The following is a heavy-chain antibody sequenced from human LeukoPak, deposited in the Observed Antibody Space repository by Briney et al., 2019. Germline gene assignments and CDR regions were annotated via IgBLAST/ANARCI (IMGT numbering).Heavy chain of an antibody. CDR2: FDPQDRET. CDR1: GYTLTEIA. J-gene: IGHJ4*02. V-gene: IGHV1-24*01. D-gene: IGHD6-13*01. Sequence: ASVKVSRKVSGYTLTEIAMHWVRQAPGEGLEWMGGFDPQDRETVYAQKFQGRVTMTEDTSTDTAFMELSGLRSEDTALYYCAIIASAGTSDYWGQGTLVTVSS. CDR3: AIIASAGTSDY.